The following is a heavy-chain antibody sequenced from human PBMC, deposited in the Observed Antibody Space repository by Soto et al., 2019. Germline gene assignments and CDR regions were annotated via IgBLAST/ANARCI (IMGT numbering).Heavy chain of an antibody. J-gene: IGHJ5*02. Sequence: QVQLQQWGAGLLKPSETLSLTCAVYGGSFSGYYWSWIRQPPGKGLEWIGEINHSGSTNYNPSLKSRVTISVDTSKNQFSLKLSSVTAADTAVYYCASRENQWRFGYSSGWSPRGWFDPWGQGTLVTVSS. CDR3: ASRENQWRFGYSSGWSPRGWFDP. V-gene: IGHV4-34*01. CDR1: GGSFSGYY. D-gene: IGHD6-19*01. CDR2: INHSGST.